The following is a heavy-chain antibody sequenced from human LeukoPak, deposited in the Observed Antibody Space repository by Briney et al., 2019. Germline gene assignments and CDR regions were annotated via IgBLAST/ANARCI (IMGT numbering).Heavy chain of an antibody. Sequence: SVKVSCKASGGTFISYAISWVRQAPGQGLEWMGGIIPIFGTVNYAQKFQGRVTITADESTSTAYMELSSLRSEDTAVYYCAITLSGRGSYYFDYWGQGTLVTVSS. D-gene: IGHD1-26*01. CDR2: IIPIFGTV. V-gene: IGHV1-69*01. CDR1: GGTFISYA. CDR3: AITLSGRGSYYFDY. J-gene: IGHJ4*02.